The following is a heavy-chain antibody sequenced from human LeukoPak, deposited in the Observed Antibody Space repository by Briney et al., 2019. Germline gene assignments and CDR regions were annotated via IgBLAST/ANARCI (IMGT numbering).Heavy chain of an antibody. CDR2: TYYKSKWHN. D-gene: IGHD3-22*01. CDR1: GDSVSSSSAA. V-gene: IGHV6-1*01. J-gene: IGHJ4*02. Sequence: SQTLSLTCAISGDSVSSSSAAWNWIRQSPSRDLEWLGRTYYKSKWHNDYAVSVKSRITINPDTSKNQFSLQLNSVTPEDTAVYYCARDYYDSSGYSHYDYWGQGTLVIVSS. CDR3: ARDYYDSSGYSHYDY.